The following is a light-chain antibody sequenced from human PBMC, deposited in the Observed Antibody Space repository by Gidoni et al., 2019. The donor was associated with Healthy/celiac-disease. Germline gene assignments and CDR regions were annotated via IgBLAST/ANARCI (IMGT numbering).Light chain of an antibody. V-gene: IGKV4-1*01. J-gene: IGKJ4*01. Sequence: DIVMTQSPDSLAVSLGERATINCKSSQSVLYSSNNKNYLAWYQQKPGQPPKLLIYWASTRESGVPDRFSGSGSGTDFTLTISSLQAEDVAVYYCQQYYSTPGFTFXGXTKVEIK. CDR1: QSVLYSSNNKNY. CDR3: QQYYSTPGFT. CDR2: WAS.